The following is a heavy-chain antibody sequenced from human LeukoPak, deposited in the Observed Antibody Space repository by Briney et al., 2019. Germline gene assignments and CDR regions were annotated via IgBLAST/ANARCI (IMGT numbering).Heavy chain of an antibody. CDR1: GFTFSSYS. CDR2: VSGSGGST. CDR3: AKDSGYGGINYFDY. V-gene: IGHV3-23*01. D-gene: IGHD4-23*01. Sequence: GESLRLSCAASGFTFSSYSMNWVRQAPGKGLEWVSGVSGSGGSTSYADSVKGRFTISRDNSRNTLYLQMNSLRAEDTAVYYCAKDSGYGGINYFDYWGQGALVTVSS. J-gene: IGHJ4*02.